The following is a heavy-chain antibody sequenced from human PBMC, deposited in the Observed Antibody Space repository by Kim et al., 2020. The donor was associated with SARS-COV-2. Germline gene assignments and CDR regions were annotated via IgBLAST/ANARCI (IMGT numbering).Heavy chain of an antibody. CDR2: ISYDGSNK. V-gene: IGHV3-30*18. Sequence: GGSLRLSCAASGFTFSSYGMHWVRQAPGKGLEWVAVISYDGSNKYYADSVKGRFTISRDNSKNTLYLQMNSLRAEDTAVYYCAKRYGGSYGYYFDYWGQGTLVTVSS. CDR1: GFTFSSYG. J-gene: IGHJ4*02. D-gene: IGHD1-26*01. CDR3: AKRYGGSYGYYFDY.